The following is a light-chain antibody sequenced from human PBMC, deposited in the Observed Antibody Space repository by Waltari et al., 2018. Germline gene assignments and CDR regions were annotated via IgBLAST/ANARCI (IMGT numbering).Light chain of an antibody. CDR1: QTVGSSS. J-gene: IGKJ1*01. CDR2: RAS. V-gene: IGKV3-20*01. Sequence: EIVLTQSPGTASLSPGERVTLSCRASQTVGSSSLAWYQQKPGQAPRLVIYRASRSATGIPDRFRGSGSGTDFSLTISRLEPEDFAVYYCQQHGTLPATFGQGTKVEIK. CDR3: QQHGTLPAT.